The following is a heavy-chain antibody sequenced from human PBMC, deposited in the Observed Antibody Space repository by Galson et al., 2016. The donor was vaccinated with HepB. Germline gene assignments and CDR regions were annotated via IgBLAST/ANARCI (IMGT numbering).Heavy chain of an antibody. CDR3: ARDSLSTVGATYFDY. CDR1: GDTFSNSA. CDR2: IIPIFGTA. D-gene: IGHD1-26*01. Sequence: SVKVSCKASGDTFSNSAISWLLQAPGQGLEWMGGIIPIFGTAHYAQKFQGRVTITADESTYTAYMELRSLTSEDTAVYYCARDSLSTVGATYFDYWGQGTLVTVSS. J-gene: IGHJ4*02. V-gene: IGHV1-69*13.